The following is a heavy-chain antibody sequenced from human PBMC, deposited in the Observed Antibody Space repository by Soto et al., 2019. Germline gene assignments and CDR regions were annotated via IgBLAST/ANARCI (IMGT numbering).Heavy chain of an antibody. CDR2: ISDDGSYK. CDR1: GFTFSSYG. J-gene: IGHJ3*02. CDR3: AKGTYPGTVAADRFAFDI. Sequence: QVQLVESGGGVVQPGGSLRLSCAASGFTFSSYGMHWVRQAPGKGLEWVAVISDDGSYKYYAESVKGRFTISRENSKTTLYLQLNSLRAEDTAVYYCAKGTYPGTVAADRFAFDIWGQGTMVTVSS. D-gene: IGHD6-13*01. V-gene: IGHV3-30*18.